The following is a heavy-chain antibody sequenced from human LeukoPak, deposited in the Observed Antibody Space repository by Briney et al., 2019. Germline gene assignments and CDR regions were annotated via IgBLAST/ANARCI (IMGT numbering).Heavy chain of an antibody. CDR2: ISSSGSTI. CDR1: GFTFSSYE. D-gene: IGHD3-22*01. J-gene: IGHJ4*02. CDR3: AREQLGGYYFSFDY. V-gene: IGHV3-48*03. Sequence: PGGSLRLSCAASGFTFSSYELNWVRQAPGKGLEWVSYISSSGSTIYYADSVKGRFTISRDNAKNSLYLQMNSLRAEDTAVYYCAREQLGGYYFSFDYWGQGTLVTVSS.